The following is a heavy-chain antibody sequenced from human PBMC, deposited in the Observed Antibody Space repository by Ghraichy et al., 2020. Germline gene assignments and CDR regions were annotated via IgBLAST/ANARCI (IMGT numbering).Heavy chain of an antibody. CDR3: ATASRDFWSGYLRSLFG. CDR1: GYTLTELS. CDR2: FDPEDGET. V-gene: IGHV1-24*01. Sequence: ASVKVSCKVSGYTLTELSMHWVRQAPGKGLEWMGRFDPEDGETIYAQKFQGRVTMTEDTSTDTAYMELSSLRSEDTAVYYCATASRDFWSGYLRSLFGWGQGTLVTVSS. J-gene: IGHJ4*02. D-gene: IGHD3-3*01.